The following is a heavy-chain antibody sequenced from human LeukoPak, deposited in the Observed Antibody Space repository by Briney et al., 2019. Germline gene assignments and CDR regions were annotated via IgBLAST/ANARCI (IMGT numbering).Heavy chain of an antibody. D-gene: IGHD3-10*01. Sequence: PGGSLRLSCAASGFTFSSYAMSWVRQAPGKGLEWVSAISGSGGRTYYADSVKGRFTISRDNSKNTLYLQMNSLRAEDTAVYYCAKHSYGSGSYYDAFDIWGQGTMVTVAS. CDR3: AKHSYGSGSYYDAFDI. J-gene: IGHJ3*02. CDR2: ISGSGGRT. V-gene: IGHV3-23*01. CDR1: GFTFSSYA.